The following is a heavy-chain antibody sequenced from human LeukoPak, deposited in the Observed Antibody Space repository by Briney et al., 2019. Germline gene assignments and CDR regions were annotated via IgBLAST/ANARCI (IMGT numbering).Heavy chain of an antibody. Sequence: SETLSLTCTVSGDSISSYYWSWIRQPPGKGLEWIGYIYYSGSTNYNPSLKSRVTISVDTSKNQFSLKLSSVTAADTAVYYCARVLRFLDGVGTYYYMDVWGKGTTVTVSS. V-gene: IGHV4-59*08. CDR2: IYYSGST. CDR3: ARVLRFLDGVGTYYYMDV. J-gene: IGHJ6*03. CDR1: GDSISSYY. D-gene: IGHD3-3*01.